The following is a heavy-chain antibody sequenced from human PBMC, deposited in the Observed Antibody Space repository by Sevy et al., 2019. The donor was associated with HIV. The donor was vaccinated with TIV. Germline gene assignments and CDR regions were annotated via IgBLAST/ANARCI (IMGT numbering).Heavy chain of an antibody. CDR1: GFTFDDYA. Sequence: GGSLRLSCAASGFTFDDYAMHWVRQAPGKGLEWVSGINWNSGSIVYADSVKGRFTISRDNAKNSLYLQMNSLRAEDMALYYCAKVSHSSGWTGGYFDYWGQGTLVTVSS. D-gene: IGHD6-19*01. CDR3: AKVSHSSGWTGGYFDY. CDR2: INWNSGSI. V-gene: IGHV3-9*03. J-gene: IGHJ4*02.